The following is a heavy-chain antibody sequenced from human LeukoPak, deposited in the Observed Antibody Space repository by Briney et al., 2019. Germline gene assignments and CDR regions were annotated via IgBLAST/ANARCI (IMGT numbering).Heavy chain of an antibody. CDR2: LSPGDSDT. CDR3: ARLSYDSSGYLDNYFDY. Sequence: GESLKISCKGSGYSLTNYWIGWVRQMPGKGLECVGILSPGDSDTTYSPSFQGQVTISADKSITTAYLQWSSLQASDTAMYYCARLSYDSSGYLDNYFDYWGQGTLVTVSS. J-gene: IGHJ4*02. V-gene: IGHV5-51*01. D-gene: IGHD3-22*01. CDR1: GYSLTNYW.